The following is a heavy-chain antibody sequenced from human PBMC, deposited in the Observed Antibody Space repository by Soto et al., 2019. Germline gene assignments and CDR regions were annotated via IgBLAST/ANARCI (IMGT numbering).Heavy chain of an antibody. CDR3: ARDLRTLYGMDV. CDR1: GYTFTGYY. Sequence: ASVKVSCKASGYTFTGYYMHWVRQAPGQGLEWMGWINPNSGGTNYAQKFQGWVTMTRDTSISTAYMELNSLRAEDTAVYYCARDLRTLYGMDVWGQGTTVTVSS. J-gene: IGHJ6*02. CDR2: INPNSGGT. V-gene: IGHV1-2*04.